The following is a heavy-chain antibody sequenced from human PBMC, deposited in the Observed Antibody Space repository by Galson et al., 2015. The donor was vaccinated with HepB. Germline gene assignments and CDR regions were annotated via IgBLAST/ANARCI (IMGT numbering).Heavy chain of an antibody. J-gene: IGHJ4*02. D-gene: IGHD1-26*01. V-gene: IGHV1-69*04. CDR2: IIPILGIA. CDR3: ARDSRGAKVGATATFDY. CDR1: GGTFSSYT. Sequence: SVKVSCKASGGTFSSYTISWVRQAPGQGLEWMGRIIPILGIANYAQKFKGRVTITADKSTSTAYMELSSLRSEDTAVYYCARDSRGAKVGATATFDYWGQGTLVTVS.